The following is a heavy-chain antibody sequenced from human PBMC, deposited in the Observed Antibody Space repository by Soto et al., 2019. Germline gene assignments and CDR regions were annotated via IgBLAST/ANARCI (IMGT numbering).Heavy chain of an antibody. V-gene: IGHV4-31*11. CDR3: ARDQIGSGRSGNYYHYVMDV. CDR1: GGSISSSNW. D-gene: IGHD3-10*01. CDR2: IYYSGST. Sequence: SLTCAVSGGSISSSNWWSWVRQHPGKGLEWIGYIYYSGSTYYNPSLKSRVTISVDTSKNQFSLKLSSVTAADTAVYYCARDQIGSGRSGNYYHYVMDVWGQGSTVTISS. J-gene: IGHJ6*02.